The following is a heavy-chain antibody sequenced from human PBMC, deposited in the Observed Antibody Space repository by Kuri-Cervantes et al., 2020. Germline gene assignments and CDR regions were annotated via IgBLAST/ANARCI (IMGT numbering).Heavy chain of an antibody. J-gene: IGHJ6*02. D-gene: IGHD3-10*01. CDR1: GFTFSSYG. CDR2: IWYDGSNK. CDR3: ARDPQHDYYGSGSYYSGYYYYGMDV. Sequence: GGSLRLSCAASGFTFSSYGMHRVRQAPGKGLEWVAVIWYDGSNKYYADSVKGRFTISRDNSKNTLYLQMNSLRAEDTAVYYCARDPQHDYYGSGSYYSGYYYYGMDVWGQGTTVTVSS. V-gene: IGHV3-33*01.